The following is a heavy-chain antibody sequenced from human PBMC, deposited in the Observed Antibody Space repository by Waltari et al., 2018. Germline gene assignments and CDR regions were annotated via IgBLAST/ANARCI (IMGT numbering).Heavy chain of an antibody. CDR3: ARDRFDP. V-gene: IGHV1-3*01. Sequence: QVQLVQSGAEVKKPGASVKVSCKASGYTFTSYAMHWVRQAPGQRLEWMGWINAGNGNTKDAQKCQGRVTITRDTSASTAYMELSSLRSEDTAVYYCARDRFDPWGQGTLVTVSS. J-gene: IGHJ5*02. CDR1: GYTFTSYA. CDR2: INAGNGNT.